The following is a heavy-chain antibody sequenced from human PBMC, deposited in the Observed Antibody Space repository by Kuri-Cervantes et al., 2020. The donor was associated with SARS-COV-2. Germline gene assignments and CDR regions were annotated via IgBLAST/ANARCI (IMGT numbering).Heavy chain of an antibody. CDR1: GFTFSSYA. CDR2: ISSNGGST. Sequence: GESLKISCAASGFTFSSYAMHWVRQAPGKGLEYVSAISSNGGSTYYANSVKGRFTISRDNSKNTLYLQMGSLRAEDMAVYYCARVSRITIFGVANDAFDIWGQATMVTVSS. CDR3: ARVSRITIFGVANDAFDI. D-gene: IGHD3-3*01. J-gene: IGHJ3*02. V-gene: IGHV3-64*01.